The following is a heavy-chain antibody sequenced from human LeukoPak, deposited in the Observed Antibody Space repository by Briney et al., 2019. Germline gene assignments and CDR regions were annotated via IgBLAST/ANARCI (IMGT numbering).Heavy chain of an antibody. CDR2: ISASGGST. CDR1: GFTFSNYA. Sequence: GGSLRLSCAASGFTFSNYAMSWVRQAPGKGLEWVSCISASGGSTYYADSVKGRFTISRDNSKNTLYLHMNSLRAEDTAVYYCARDSANFDYWGQGTLVTVSS. CDR3: ARDSANFDY. J-gene: IGHJ4*02. D-gene: IGHD3-10*01. V-gene: IGHV3-23*01.